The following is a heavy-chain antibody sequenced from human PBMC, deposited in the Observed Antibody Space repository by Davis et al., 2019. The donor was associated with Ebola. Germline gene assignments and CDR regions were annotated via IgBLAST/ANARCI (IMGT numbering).Heavy chain of an antibody. V-gene: IGHV4-4*07. J-gene: IGHJ5*02. CDR3: ARAVGATGGWFDP. Sequence: SETLSLTCTVSGGSISSNYWSWIRQPPGKGLEWVGGVYNSGSTNYNPSLKSRVTISVDTSKNQFSLKLSSVTAADTAVYYCARAVGATGGWFDPWGQGTLVTVSS. D-gene: IGHD1-26*01. CDR1: GGSISSNY. CDR2: VYNSGST.